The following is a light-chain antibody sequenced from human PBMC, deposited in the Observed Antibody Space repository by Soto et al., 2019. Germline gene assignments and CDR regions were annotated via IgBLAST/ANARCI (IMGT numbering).Light chain of an antibody. V-gene: IGKV3-20*01. CDR1: QIVGNTY. CDR3: QQYGSSLPFT. CDR2: ETS. J-gene: IGKJ2*01. Sequence: EIGLTQSPGTLSLSPGERATLSCRASQIVGNTYLAWFQQRPGQAPRLLIDETSSRATGIPDRFSGSGSGTDFTLTSSRLEPEDSAMYYCQQYGSSLPFTFGQGTKVELK.